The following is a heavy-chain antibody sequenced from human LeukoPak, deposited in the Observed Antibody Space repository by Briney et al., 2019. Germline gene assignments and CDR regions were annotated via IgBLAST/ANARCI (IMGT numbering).Heavy chain of an antibody. V-gene: IGHV3-30-3*01. Sequence: SGGSLRLSCAASGFTFSSYEMNWVRQAPGKGLEWVAVISYDGNNKYYADSVKGRFTISRDNSKNTLYLQMNSLRAEDTAVYYCARNGSLRYFDWLFEGDAFDIWGQGKMVTVSS. CDR3: ARNGSLRYFDWLFEGDAFDI. D-gene: IGHD3-9*01. CDR2: ISYDGNNK. CDR1: GFTFSSYE. J-gene: IGHJ3*02.